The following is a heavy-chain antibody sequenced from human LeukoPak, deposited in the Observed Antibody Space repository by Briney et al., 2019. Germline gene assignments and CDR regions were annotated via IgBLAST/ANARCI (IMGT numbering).Heavy chain of an antibody. V-gene: IGHV4-4*07. D-gene: IGHD3-9*01. CDR3: ARDRPGKDWLGRYYYYYMDV. CDR1: GGSISSYY. CDR2: IYTSGST. J-gene: IGHJ6*03. Sequence: SETLSLTCTVSGGSISSYYWSWIRQPAGKGLEWIGRIYTSGSTNYNPSLKSRVTMSVDTSKNQFSLKLSSVTAADTAVYYCARDRPGKDWLGRYYYYYMDVWGKGTTVTISS.